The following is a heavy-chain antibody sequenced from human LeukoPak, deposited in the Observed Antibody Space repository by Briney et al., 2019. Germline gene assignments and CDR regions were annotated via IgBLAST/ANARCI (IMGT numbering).Heavy chain of an antibody. CDR3: ARGVGPNNDY. CDR1: GFTFSSYA. Sequence: GGSLRLSCAASGFTFSSYAMHWVRQAPGKGLEWVAVISYDGSNKYYADSVKGRFTISRDNSKNTLYLQMNSLRAEDTAVYYCARGVGPNNDYWGQGTLVTVSS. V-gene: IGHV3-30*04. CDR2: ISYDGSNK. J-gene: IGHJ4*02. D-gene: IGHD1-26*01.